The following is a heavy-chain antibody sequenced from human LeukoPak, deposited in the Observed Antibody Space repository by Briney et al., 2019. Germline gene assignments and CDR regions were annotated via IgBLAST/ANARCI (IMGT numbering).Heavy chain of an antibody. CDR2: INHSGST. CDR1: GGSISSGSYY. Sequence: SETLSLTCTVSGGSISSGSYYWSWIRQPPGKGLEWIGEINHSGSTNYDPSLKSRVTISVDTSKNQFSLKLSSVTAADTAVYYCASLLPRVYDSSGYSNFDYWGQGTLVTVSS. CDR3: ASLLPRVYDSSGYSNFDY. V-gene: IGHV4-39*07. J-gene: IGHJ4*02. D-gene: IGHD3-22*01.